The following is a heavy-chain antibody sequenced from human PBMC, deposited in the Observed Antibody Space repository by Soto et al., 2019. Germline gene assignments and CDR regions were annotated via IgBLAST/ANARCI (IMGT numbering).Heavy chain of an antibody. CDR3: AGYYGSGSYYLDWFDP. CDR1: GGSINSSNW. D-gene: IGHD3-10*01. V-gene: IGHV4-4*02. CDR2: IYQSGRT. Sequence: QVQLQESGPGLVKPSGTLSLTCAVSGGSINSSNWWTWVRQPQGQGLEWIGEIYQSGRTNYNPSLKSRVTISIGTSKNQFSLKLASVTAADTAVYYCAGYYGSGSYYLDWFDPWGQGTLVTVSS. J-gene: IGHJ5*02.